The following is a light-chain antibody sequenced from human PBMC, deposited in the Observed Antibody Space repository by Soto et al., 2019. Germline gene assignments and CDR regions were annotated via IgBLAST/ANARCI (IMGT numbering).Light chain of an antibody. CDR1: QGISSY. V-gene: IGKV1-9*01. J-gene: IGKJ4*01. CDR3: QQLNS. CDR2: ASS. Sequence: DIQLTQSPSFLSASVGDRVTITCRASQGISSYLAWYQQKPGKAPKLLIYASSTLQSGVPSRVSGSGSGTEFTLTISSRQPEDFATYYCQQLNSFGGGTKVEIK.